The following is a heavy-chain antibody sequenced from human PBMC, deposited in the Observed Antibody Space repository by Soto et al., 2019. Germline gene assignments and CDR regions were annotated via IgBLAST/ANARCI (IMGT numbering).Heavy chain of an antibody. V-gene: IGHV3-9*01. D-gene: IGHD5-12*01. CDR3: AKDAVATIRDHYYMDV. Sequence: EVQLVESGGGLVQPGRSLRLSCAASGFTLDDYAMNWVRQAPGKGLEWVSGINWNSGSIDYADSVKGRFTISRDNAKNSLYLQMNSLRLEDTALYYCAKDAVATIRDHYYMDVWGKGTTVTVSS. J-gene: IGHJ6*03. CDR1: GFTLDDYA. CDR2: INWNSGSI.